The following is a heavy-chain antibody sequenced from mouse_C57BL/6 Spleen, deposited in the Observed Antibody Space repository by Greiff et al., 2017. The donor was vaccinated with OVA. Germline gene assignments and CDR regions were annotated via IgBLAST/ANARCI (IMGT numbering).Heavy chain of an antibody. CDR2: ILPGSGST. CDR1: GYTFTGSW. CDR3: ARGTGTDYYAMDY. D-gene: IGHD4-1*01. Sequence: VQLQQSGAELMKPGASVKLSCKATGYTFTGSWIEWVKQRPGHGLEWIGEILPGSGSTTYNEKFKGKATFTADTSSNTAYMQLSSLTTEDSAIYYCARGTGTDYYAMDYWGQGTSVTVSS. V-gene: IGHV1-9*01. J-gene: IGHJ4*01.